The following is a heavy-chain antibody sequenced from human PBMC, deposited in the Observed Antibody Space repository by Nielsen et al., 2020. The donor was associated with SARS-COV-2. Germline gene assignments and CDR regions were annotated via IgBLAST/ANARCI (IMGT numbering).Heavy chain of an antibody. Sequence: GGSLRLSCAASGFTFSSYGMNWVRQAPGQGLEWVSYISSSSSTTWYADSVRGRFTISRDNAKSSLYLQMNSLRAEDTAVYYCARYRAQGFMGFDYWGQGTLVTVSS. CDR2: ISSSSSTT. CDR1: GFTFSSYG. V-gene: IGHV3-48*04. J-gene: IGHJ4*02. CDR3: ARYRAQGFMGFDY. D-gene: IGHD3-16*01.